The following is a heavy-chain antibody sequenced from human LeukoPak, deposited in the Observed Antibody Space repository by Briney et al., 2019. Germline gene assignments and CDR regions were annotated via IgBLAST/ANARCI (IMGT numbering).Heavy chain of an antibody. Sequence: SETLSLACTVSGGSISSSSYYWGWIRQPPGKGLEWIGSIYYSGSTYYNPSLKSRVTISVDTSKNQFSLKLSSVTAADTAVYYCARVGAYYYDSSGYYNSRWFDPWGQGTLVTVSS. CDR2: IYYSGST. CDR3: ARVGAYYYDSSGYYNSRWFDP. D-gene: IGHD3-22*01. CDR1: GGSISSSSYY. V-gene: IGHV4-39*07. J-gene: IGHJ5*02.